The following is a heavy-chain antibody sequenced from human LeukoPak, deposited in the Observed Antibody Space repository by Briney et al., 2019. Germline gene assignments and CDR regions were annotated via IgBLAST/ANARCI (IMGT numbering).Heavy chain of an antibody. Sequence: PSETLSLTCTVSGGSISSYYWSWIRQPPGKGLEWIGYIYYSGSTNYNPSLKSRVTISVDTSKNQFSLKLGSVTAADTAVYYCARGTLHYGMDVWGQGTTVTVSS. CDR2: IYYSGST. J-gene: IGHJ6*02. V-gene: IGHV4-59*01. D-gene: IGHD2-2*01. CDR1: GGSISSYY. CDR3: ARGTLHYGMDV.